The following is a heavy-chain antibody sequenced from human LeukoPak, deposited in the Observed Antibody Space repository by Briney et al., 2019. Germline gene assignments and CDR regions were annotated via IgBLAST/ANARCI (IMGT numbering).Heavy chain of an antibody. D-gene: IGHD3-10*01. J-gene: IGHJ4*02. CDR2: ISSDGGTK. Sequence: GGSLRLSCTASKFTFSNYGMQWVRQAPGKGLEWVAAISSDGGTKYYADSVKGRFTLSRDNSRNTLDLQMNSLGPEDTAVYYCAKEYDSGGYGAYFDYWGQGTLVTVSS. CDR1: KFTFSNYG. V-gene: IGHV3-30*18. CDR3: AKEYDSGGYGAYFDY.